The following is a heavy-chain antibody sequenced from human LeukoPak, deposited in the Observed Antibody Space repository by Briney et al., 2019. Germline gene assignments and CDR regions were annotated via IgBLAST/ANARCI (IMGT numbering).Heavy chain of an antibody. CDR1: GYTFTSYD. CDR2: MNPNSGNT. J-gene: IGHJ4*02. Sequence: ASVKVSCKASGYTFTSYDINWVRQATGQGLEWMGWMNPNSGNTGYAQKFQGRVTITRNTSISTAYMELSSLRSEDTAVYYCARGGLGKYQLQSGKDFDYWGQGTLVTVSS. V-gene: IGHV1-8*03. CDR3: ARGGLGKYQLQSGKDFDY. D-gene: IGHD2-2*01.